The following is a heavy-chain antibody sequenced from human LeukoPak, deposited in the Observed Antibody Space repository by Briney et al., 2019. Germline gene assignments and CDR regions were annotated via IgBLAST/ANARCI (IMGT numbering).Heavy chain of an antibody. Sequence: SETLSLTCTVSGYSISSGYYWGWIRQPPGKGLEWIGSIYHSGRTFYNPSLKSRVTISVDTSKNQFSLKLTSVTAADTAVYYCASIVATTFDYWGQGTLVTVSS. CDR3: ASIVATTFDY. D-gene: IGHD5-12*01. J-gene: IGHJ4*02. V-gene: IGHV4-38-2*02. CDR2: IYHSGRT. CDR1: GYSISSGYY.